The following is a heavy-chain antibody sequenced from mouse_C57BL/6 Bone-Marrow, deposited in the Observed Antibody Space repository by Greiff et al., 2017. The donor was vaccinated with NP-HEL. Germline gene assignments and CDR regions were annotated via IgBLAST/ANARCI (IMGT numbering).Heavy chain of an antibody. CDR2: IYPSDSET. Sequence: QVQLQQPGAELVRPGSSVKLSCKASGYTFTSYWMDWVKQRPGQGLEWIGNIYPSDSETHYNQKFKDKATLTVHKSSSTAYMQLSSLTSEDSAVYYCARARNMRDRRFAYWGQGTLVTVSA. V-gene: IGHV1-61*01. D-gene: IGHD2-3*01. CDR1: GYTFTSYW. CDR3: ARARNMRDRRFAY. J-gene: IGHJ3*01.